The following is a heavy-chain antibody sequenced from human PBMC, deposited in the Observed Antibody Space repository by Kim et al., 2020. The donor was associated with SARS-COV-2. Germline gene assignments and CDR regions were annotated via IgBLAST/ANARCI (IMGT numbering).Heavy chain of an antibody. CDR1: GFTFSSYA. V-gene: IGHV3-23*01. D-gene: IGHD2-2*01. CDR3: AKGLRCSSTSCFISSWRSYYFDY. CDR2: ISGSGGST. J-gene: IGHJ4*02. Sequence: GGSLRLSCAASGFTFSSYAMSWVRQAPGKGLEWVSAISGSGGSTYYADSVKGRFTISRDNSKNTLYLQMNSLRAEDTAVYYCAKGLRCSSTSCFISSWRSYYFDYWGQGTLVTVSS.